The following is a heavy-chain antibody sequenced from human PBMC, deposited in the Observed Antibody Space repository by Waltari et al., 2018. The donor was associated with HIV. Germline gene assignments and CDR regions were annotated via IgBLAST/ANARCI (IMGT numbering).Heavy chain of an antibody. D-gene: IGHD3-10*01. CDR1: GGSFASYS. Sequence: QVQLVQSGAEVRKPGSSVQVSCKTSGGSFASYSIHWVRQAPGQGLEWMGRDVPTSYKPNYAQKSQGRVTITADRSTGTVYLEVTNLRPADTAIYYCATARETMGVDFDDWGQGTLITVSS. V-gene: IGHV1-69*02. CDR2: DVPTSYKP. J-gene: IGHJ4*02. CDR3: ATARETMGVDFDD.